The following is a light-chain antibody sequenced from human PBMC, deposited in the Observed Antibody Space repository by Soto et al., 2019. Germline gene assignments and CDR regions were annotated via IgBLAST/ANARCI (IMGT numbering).Light chain of an antibody. CDR2: DVS. CDR1: SSDVGGYNY. V-gene: IGLV2-14*01. CDR3: SSYTSSSPHV. Sequence: QSALTQPAPVSGSPGQSITISCTGTSSDVGGYNYVSWYQQHPGKAPKLMIYDVSNRPSGVSNRFSGSKSGNTASLTISGLQAEYEADYYCSSYTSSSPHVVGTVTKVTV. J-gene: IGLJ1*01.